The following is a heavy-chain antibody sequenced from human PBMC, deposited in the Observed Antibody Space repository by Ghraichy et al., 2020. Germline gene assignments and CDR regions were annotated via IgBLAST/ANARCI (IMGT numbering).Heavy chain of an antibody. J-gene: IGHJ6*02. V-gene: IGHV4-34*01. Sequence: SETLSLTCAVYGGSFSGYYWSWIRQPPGKGLEWIGEINHSGSTNYNPSLKSRVTISVDTSKNQFSLKLSSVTAADTAVYYCARARRARDSFGVVIQMKYCNYGLDVWGQGTTVTVPS. CDR2: INHSGST. D-gene: IGHD3-3*01. CDR1: GGSFSGYY. CDR3: ARARRARDSFGVVIQMKYCNYGLDV.